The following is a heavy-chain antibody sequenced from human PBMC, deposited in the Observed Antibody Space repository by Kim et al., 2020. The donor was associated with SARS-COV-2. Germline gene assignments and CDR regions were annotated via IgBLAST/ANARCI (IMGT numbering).Heavy chain of an antibody. J-gene: IGHJ4*02. Sequence: GGSLRLSCAASGFTFNTYGMHWVRQAPGKGLEWVAVMSYDGSNKYYADSVKGRFTISRDNSKNTLYLQMNSLRIEDTAVYYCAKSFSGSYFGYDYLGQGTLVTVSS. CDR3: AKSFSGSYFGYDY. CDR1: GFTFNTYG. D-gene: IGHD1-26*01. CDR2: MSYDGSNK. V-gene: IGHV3-30*18.